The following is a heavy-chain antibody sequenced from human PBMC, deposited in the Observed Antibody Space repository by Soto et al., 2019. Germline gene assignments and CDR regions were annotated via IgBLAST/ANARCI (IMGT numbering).Heavy chain of an antibody. CDR1: GYSFTSYW. CDR3: ARLYDPTYYYYGMDV. D-gene: IGHD3-3*01. J-gene: IGHJ6*02. V-gene: IGHV5-51*01. Sequence: EVQLVQSGAEVKKPGESLKISCKGSGYSFTSYWIGWVRQMPGKGLEWMGIIYPGDSDTRYSPSFQGQVTISADKSISTAYLQWSSLKASDTAMYYCARLYDPTYYYYGMDVWGQGTTVTVSS. CDR2: IYPGDSDT.